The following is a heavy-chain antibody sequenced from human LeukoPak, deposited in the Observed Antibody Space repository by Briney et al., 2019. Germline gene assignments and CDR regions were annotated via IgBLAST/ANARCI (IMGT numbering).Heavy chain of an antibody. J-gene: IGHJ4*02. CDR1: GFTVSSNY. V-gene: IGHV3-53*01. D-gene: IGHD3-22*01. CDR3: AKDQFWDYYDSSGHGPFGY. Sequence: GGSLRLSCAASGFTVSSNYMSWVRQAPGKGLEWVSVIYSGGSTYYADSVKGRFTISRDNSKNTLYLQMNSLRAEDTAVYYCAKDQFWDYYDSSGHGPFGYWGQGTLVTVSS. CDR2: IYSGGST.